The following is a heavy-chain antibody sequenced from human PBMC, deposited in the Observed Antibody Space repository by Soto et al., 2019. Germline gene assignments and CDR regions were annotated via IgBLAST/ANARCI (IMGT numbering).Heavy chain of an antibody. CDR2: IIPIFGTA. CDR3: ARDRERWLQSAQFDY. CDR1: GGTFSSYA. V-gene: IGHV1-69*13. Sequence: SVKVSCKASGGTFSSYAISWVRQAPGQGLEWMGGIIPIFGTANYAQKFQGRVTITADESTSTAYMELSSLRSEDTAVYYCARDRERWLQSAQFDYWGQGTLVTVSS. D-gene: IGHD5-12*01. J-gene: IGHJ4*02.